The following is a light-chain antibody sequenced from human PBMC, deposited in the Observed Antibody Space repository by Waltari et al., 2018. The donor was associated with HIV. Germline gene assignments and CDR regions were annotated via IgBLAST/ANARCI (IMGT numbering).Light chain of an antibody. V-gene: IGLV2-23*02. CDR2: EVN. CDR1: SSDVGRYNL. J-gene: IGLJ1*01. Sequence: QSALTQPASVSGSPGQSITISCTGTSSDVGRYNLVSWYQQHPGKAPKLMIYEVNKRPSWVSNRFSGSKSGNTASLTISGLQAEDEADYYCCSYAGSPYVFGTGTKVTVL. CDR3: CSYAGSPYV.